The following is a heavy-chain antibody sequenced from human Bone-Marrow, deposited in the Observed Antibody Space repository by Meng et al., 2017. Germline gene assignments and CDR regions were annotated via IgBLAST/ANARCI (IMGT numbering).Heavy chain of an antibody. J-gene: IGHJ4*02. CDR3: AREGYDYVWRSYYFDY. D-gene: IGHD3-16*01. V-gene: IGHV1-69*13. CDR2: IIPIFGTA. Sequence: SVKVSCKASGGTFSSYAISWVRQAPGQGLEWMGGIIPIFGTANYAQKFQGRVTITADESTSTAYMGLSSLRSEDTAVYYCAREGYDYVWRSYYFDYWGQGTLVTVSS. CDR1: GGTFSSYA.